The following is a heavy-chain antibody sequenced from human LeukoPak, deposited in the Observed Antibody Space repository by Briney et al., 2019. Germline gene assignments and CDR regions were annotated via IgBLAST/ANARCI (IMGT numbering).Heavy chain of an antibody. V-gene: IGHV4-34*01. CDR1: GGSFSGYY. CDR2: INHSGST. Sequence: SETLSLTCAVYGGSFSGYYWSWIRQPPGKGLEWIGEINHSGSTNYNPSLKSRVTISVDTSKNQFSLKLSSVTAADTAVHYCARWYSYDSSGYYYDYWGQGTLVTVSS. J-gene: IGHJ4*02. CDR3: ARWYSYDSSGYYYDY. D-gene: IGHD3-22*01.